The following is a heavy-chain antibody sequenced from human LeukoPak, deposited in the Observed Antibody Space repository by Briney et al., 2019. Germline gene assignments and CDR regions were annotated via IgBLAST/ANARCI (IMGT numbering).Heavy chain of an antibody. CDR2: IYYSGST. Sequence: SETLSLTCTVSGGSLWSFYWSWIRQPPGKGLEWIGYIYYSGSTNYNPSLKSRVTISVDTSKNQFSLKLSSVTAADTAVYYCARGSYDSSGYYGYYYYYMDVWGKGTTVTISS. CDR3: ARGSYDSSGYYGYYYYYMDV. V-gene: IGHV4-59*01. J-gene: IGHJ6*03. CDR1: GGSLWSFY. D-gene: IGHD3-22*01.